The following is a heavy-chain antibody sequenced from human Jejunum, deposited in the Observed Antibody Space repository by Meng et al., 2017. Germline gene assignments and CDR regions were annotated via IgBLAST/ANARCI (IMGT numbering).Heavy chain of an antibody. CDR1: GFTFSSSS. D-gene: IGHD2-21*01. Sequence: GGSLRLSCAASGFTFSSSSMTWVRQAPGKGLEWVSSVSTDGNTYYADSVKGRFTISRDNSKNTLYLQMSSLRAEDTALYYCAKLVHYWGQGTPVTVSS. J-gene: IGHJ4*01. CDR3: AKLVHY. V-gene: IGHV3-23*01. CDR2: VSTDGNT.